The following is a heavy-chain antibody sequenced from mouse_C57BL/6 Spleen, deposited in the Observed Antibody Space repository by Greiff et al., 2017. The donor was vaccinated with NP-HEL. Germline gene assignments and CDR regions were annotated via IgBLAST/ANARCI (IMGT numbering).Heavy chain of an antibody. D-gene: IGHD1-1*01. CDR3: ARSSNYYGRYFDY. Sequence: VKLQQPGAELVKPGASVKMSCKASGYTFTSYWITWVKQRPGQGLEWIGDIYPGSGSTNYNEKFKSKATLTVDTSSSTAYMQLSSLTSEDSAVYYCARSSNYYGRYFDYWGQGTTLTVSS. CDR2: IYPGSGST. J-gene: IGHJ2*01. CDR1: GYTFTSYW. V-gene: IGHV1-55*01.